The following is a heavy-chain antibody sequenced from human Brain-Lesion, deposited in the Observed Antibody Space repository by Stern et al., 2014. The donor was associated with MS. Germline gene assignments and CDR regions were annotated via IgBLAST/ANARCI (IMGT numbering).Heavy chain of an antibody. V-gene: IGHV1-8*01. Sequence: EQLVQSGAEVKKPGASVKVSCKASGYTFTSYDVTWVRQAPGQGLEWMGWEDPNSGKTGYAQNFQGRVIMTRSTSISTAYMELTSLRSEDTAVYYCARRRQYYYGSGDYWGQGTLVTVSS. CDR3: ARRRQYYYGSGDY. CDR2: EDPNSGKT. D-gene: IGHD3-10*01. J-gene: IGHJ4*02. CDR1: GYTFTSYD.